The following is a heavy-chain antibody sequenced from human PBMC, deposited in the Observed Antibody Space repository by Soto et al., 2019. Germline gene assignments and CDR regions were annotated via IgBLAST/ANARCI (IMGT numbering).Heavy chain of an antibody. J-gene: IGHJ6*02. CDR1: GGSFSGYY. CDR2: INHSGST. D-gene: IGHD2-2*02. CDR3: SGYCSSTSCYTGEGYYYYGMDV. V-gene: IGHV4-34*01. Sequence: PSETLSLTCAVYGGSFSGYYWSWIRQPPGKGLEWIGEINHSGSTNYNPSLKSRVTISVDTSKNQFSLKLSSVTAADTAVYYCSGYCSSTSCYTGEGYYYYGMDVWDQGTTVTVSS.